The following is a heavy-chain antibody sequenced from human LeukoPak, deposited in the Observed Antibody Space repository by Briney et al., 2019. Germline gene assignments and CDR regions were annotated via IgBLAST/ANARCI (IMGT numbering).Heavy chain of an antibody. Sequence: ASVKVSCKASGYTFTSYYMHWVRQAPGQGLEWMGWINPNSGGTNYAQKFQGRVTMTRDTSISTAYMELSRLRSDDTAVYYCARGGGYSSSHNWFDPWGQGTLVTVSS. CDR2: INPNSGGT. CDR3: ARGGGYSSSHNWFDP. J-gene: IGHJ5*02. D-gene: IGHD6-13*01. CDR1: GYTFTSYY. V-gene: IGHV1-2*02.